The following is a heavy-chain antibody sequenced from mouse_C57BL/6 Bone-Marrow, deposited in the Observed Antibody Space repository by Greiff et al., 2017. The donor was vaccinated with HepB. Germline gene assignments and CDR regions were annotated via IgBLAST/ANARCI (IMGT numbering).Heavy chain of an antibody. D-gene: IGHD3-2*02. CDR2: IYPGSGST. J-gene: IGHJ2*01. CDR3: ARKTAQGYYFDY. Sequence: QVHVKQSGAELVKPGASVKMSCKASGYTFTSYWITWVKQRPGQGLEWIGDIYPGSGSTNYNEKFKSKATLTVDTSSSTAYMQLSSLTSEDSAVYYCARKTAQGYYFDYWGQGTTLTVSS. V-gene: IGHV1-55*01. CDR1: GYTFTSYW.